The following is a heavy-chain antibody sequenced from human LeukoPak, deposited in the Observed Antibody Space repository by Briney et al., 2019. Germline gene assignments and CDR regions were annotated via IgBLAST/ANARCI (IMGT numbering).Heavy chain of an antibody. CDR3: ARDGLLWFGELPCFDY. D-gene: IGHD3-10*01. V-gene: IGHV3-30*03. CDR1: GFTFSSYG. Sequence: GGSLRLSCAASGFTFSSYGMHWVRQAPGKGLEWVAVISYDGSNKYYADSVKGRFTISRDNAKNSLYLQMNSLRAEDTAVYYCARDGLLWFGELPCFDYWGQGTLVTVSS. CDR2: ISYDGSNK. J-gene: IGHJ4*02.